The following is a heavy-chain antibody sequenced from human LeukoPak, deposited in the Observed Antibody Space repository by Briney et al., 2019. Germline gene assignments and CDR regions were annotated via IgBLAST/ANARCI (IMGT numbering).Heavy chain of an antibody. CDR1: GGSFSGYY. V-gene: IGHV4-34*01. D-gene: IGHD6-19*01. CDR3: ARPGYSSGWSNWFDP. CDR2: INHSGST. Sequence: SETLSLTCAVYGGSFSGYYWSWIRQPPGKGLEWIGEINHSGSTNYNPSLKSRVTISVDTSKNQFSLKLSSVTAADTAVYYCARPGYSSGWSNWFDPWGQGTLVTVSS. J-gene: IGHJ5*02.